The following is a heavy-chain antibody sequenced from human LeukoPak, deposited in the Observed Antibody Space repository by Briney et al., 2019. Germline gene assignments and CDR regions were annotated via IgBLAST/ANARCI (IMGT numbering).Heavy chain of an antibody. Sequence: PSETLSLTCAVYGGSFSGYYWSWIRQPPGKGLEWIGEINHSGSTNYNPSLKSRVTISVDTSKNQFSLKLSSVTAADTAVYYCARRIRWLHTYMDVWGKGTTVTVSS. V-gene: IGHV4-34*01. CDR1: GGSFSGYY. D-gene: IGHD5-24*01. CDR2: INHSGST. CDR3: ARRIRWLHTYMDV. J-gene: IGHJ6*03.